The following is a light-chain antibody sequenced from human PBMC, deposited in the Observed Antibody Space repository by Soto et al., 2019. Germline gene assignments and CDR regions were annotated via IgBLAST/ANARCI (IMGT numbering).Light chain of an antibody. V-gene: IGKV3-20*01. CDR2: GAS. CDR1: QSVSSSY. Sequence: EMVLTQSPGTLSLSPGERATLSCRASQSVSSSYLAWDQQKPGQAPRLLIYGASSRATGIPDRFSGSGSGTDFALTISRLESEDLAVYYCQQYGSSPSLPFGGDTKVEIK. CDR3: QQYGSSPSLP. J-gene: IGKJ4*01.